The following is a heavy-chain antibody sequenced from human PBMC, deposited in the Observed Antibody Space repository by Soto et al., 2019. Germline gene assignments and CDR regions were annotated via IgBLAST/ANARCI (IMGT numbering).Heavy chain of an antibody. D-gene: IGHD3-10*01. CDR2: INAYNGHT. Sequence: ASVKVSCKASGYTFTSYGISWVRQAPGQGLEWMGWINAYNGHTNYPQKFRGRVIMTTDTSTSTAYMELSSLRSDDTAVYYCARSPDYYDSGSPPHSDHWGQGTQVTVSS. CDR3: ARSPDYYDSGSPPHSDH. V-gene: IGHV1-18*01. CDR1: GYTFTSYG. J-gene: IGHJ4*02.